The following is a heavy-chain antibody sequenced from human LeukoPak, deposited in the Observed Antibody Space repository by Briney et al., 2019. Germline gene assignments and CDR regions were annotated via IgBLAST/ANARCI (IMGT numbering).Heavy chain of an antibody. CDR1: GGSISRYY. CDR3: ARDTRDCSSTSCYGYFDY. J-gene: IGHJ4*02. Sequence: SETLSLTCTVSGGSISRYYWSWIRQPAGKGLEWIGRIYTSGSTNYNPSLKSRVTMSVDTSKNQFSLELSSVTAADTAVYYCARDTRDCSSTSCYGYFDYWGQGTLVTVSS. D-gene: IGHD2-2*01. CDR2: IYTSGST. V-gene: IGHV4-4*07.